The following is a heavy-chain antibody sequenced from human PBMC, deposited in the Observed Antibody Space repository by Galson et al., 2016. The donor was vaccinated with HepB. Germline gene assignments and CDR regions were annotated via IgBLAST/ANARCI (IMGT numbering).Heavy chain of an antibody. CDR1: GFTFSNAW. J-gene: IGHJ4*02. CDR3: AREAGIAAAATYDY. D-gene: IGHD6-13*01. CDR2: IWSDGSNK. Sequence: SLRLSCAVSGFTFSNAWMSWVRQAPGKGLEWVALIWSDGSNKYYADSVKGRITISRDNSKNTAYLQMNSLRAEDGAVYYCAREAGIAAAATYDYWGQGTLVTVSS. V-gene: IGHV3-33*08.